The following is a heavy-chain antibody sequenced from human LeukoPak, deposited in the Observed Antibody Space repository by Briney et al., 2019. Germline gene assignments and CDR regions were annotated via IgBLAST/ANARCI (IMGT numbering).Heavy chain of an antibody. Sequence: PSETLSLTCTVSGGSISSYYWSWIRQPPGKGLGWIGYIYTSGSTNFNPSLKSRVTISVDTSKNQFSLKLSSVTAADTAVYYCARGAYYYDSSGYFPTTQRYYYYYYMDVWGKGTTVTVSS. J-gene: IGHJ6*03. CDR1: GGSISSYY. CDR2: IYTSGST. CDR3: ARGAYYYDSSGYFPTTQRYYYYYYMDV. V-gene: IGHV4-4*09. D-gene: IGHD3-22*01.